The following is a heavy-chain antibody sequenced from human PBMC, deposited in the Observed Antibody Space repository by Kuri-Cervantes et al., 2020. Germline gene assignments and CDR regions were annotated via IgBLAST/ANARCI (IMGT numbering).Heavy chain of an antibody. CDR3: ARGITIFYYYGMDV. CDR2: INGSGGRT. Sequence: GGSLRLSCAASGFTFSSCAMTWVRQAPGKGLEWVSAINGSGGRTYYADSVKGRFTISRDNDKSTLYLQMNSLRAEDTAVYYCARGITIFYYYGMDVWGQGTTVTVSS. CDR1: GFTFSSCA. V-gene: IGHV3-23*01. J-gene: IGHJ6*02. D-gene: IGHD3-9*01.